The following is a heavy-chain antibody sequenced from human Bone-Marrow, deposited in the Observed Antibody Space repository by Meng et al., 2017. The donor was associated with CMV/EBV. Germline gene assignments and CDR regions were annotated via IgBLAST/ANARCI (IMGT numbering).Heavy chain of an antibody. J-gene: IGHJ6*01. CDR2: IKQDGSEK. CDR1: GFTFSSYW. CDR3: ARVRTMVRGVIPSYYGMDV. Sequence: GGSLRLSCAASGFTFSSYWMSWVRQAPGKGLEWVANIKQDGSEKYYVDSVKGRFTISRDNAKNSLYLQMNSLRAEDTAVYYCARVRTMVRGVIPSYYGMDVWGKGPRSPSPQ. V-gene: IGHV3-7*01. D-gene: IGHD3-10*01.